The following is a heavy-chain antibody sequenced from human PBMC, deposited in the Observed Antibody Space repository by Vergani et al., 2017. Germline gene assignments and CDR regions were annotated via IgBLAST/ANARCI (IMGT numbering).Heavy chain of an antibody. J-gene: IGHJ6*02. CDR1: GGSFSGYY. CDR3: ARDRHDFWSGYYTYYYYGMDV. CDR2: INHSGST. V-gene: IGHV4-34*01. Sequence: QVQLQQWGAGLLKPSETLSLTCAVYGGSFSGYYWSWIRQPPGKGLEWIGAINHSGSTNYNPSLKSRVTISVDTSKNQFSLKLSSVTAADTAVYYCARDRHDFWSGYYTYYYYGMDVWGQGTTVTVSS. D-gene: IGHD3-3*01.